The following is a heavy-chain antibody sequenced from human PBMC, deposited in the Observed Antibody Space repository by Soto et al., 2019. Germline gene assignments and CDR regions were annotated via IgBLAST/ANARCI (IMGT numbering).Heavy chain of an antibody. D-gene: IGHD1-26*01. CDR3: EREVGARRVHY. CDR1: GYTFTSYD. Sequence: ALVKVSCKASGYTFTSYDINWVRQATGQGLEWMGWMNPNSGNTGYAQKFQGRVTMTRNTSISTAYMELSSLRSEDTAVYYCEREVGARRVHYGGQGTLVPVSA. CDR2: MNPNSGNT. J-gene: IGHJ4*02. V-gene: IGHV1-8*01.